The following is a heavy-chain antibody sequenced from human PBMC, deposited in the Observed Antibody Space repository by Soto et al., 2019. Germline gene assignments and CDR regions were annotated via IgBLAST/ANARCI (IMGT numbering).Heavy chain of an antibody. CDR3: ARDLSSSLKSYYFDY. Sequence: QVQLVESGGGVVQPGRSLRLSCAASGFTFSSYGMHWVRQAPGKGLEWVAVIWYDGSNKYYADSVKGRFTISRDNSKNTLYLQINSLRAEDTAVYYCARDLSSSLKSYYFDYWGQGTLVTVSS. CDR2: IWYDGSNK. D-gene: IGHD6-6*01. J-gene: IGHJ4*02. V-gene: IGHV3-33*01. CDR1: GFTFSSYG.